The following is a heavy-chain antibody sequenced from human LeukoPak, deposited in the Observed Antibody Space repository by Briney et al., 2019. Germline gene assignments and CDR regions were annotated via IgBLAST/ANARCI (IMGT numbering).Heavy chain of an antibody. J-gene: IGHJ3*02. CDR3: ARDRSLYNDFWSGYYAFDI. CDR2: VYHSGST. Sequence: SETLSLTCTVSGGSISSHYWSWIRQPPGKGLEWIGYVYHSGSTKYNPALKSRVIISVDTSRNQFSLELSSVTAADTAMYYCARDRSLYNDFWSGYYAFDIWGKGQWSPSLQ. D-gene: IGHD3-3*01. V-gene: IGHV4-59*11. CDR1: GGSISSHY.